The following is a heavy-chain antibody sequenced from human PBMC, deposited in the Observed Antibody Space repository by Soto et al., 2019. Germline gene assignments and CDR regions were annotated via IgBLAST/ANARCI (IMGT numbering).Heavy chain of an antibody. D-gene: IGHD6-19*01. CDR2: ISYDGSNK. Sequence: QVQLVESGGGVVQPGRSLRLSCAASGFTFSSYAMHWVRQAPGKGLEWVAVISYDGSNKYYAGSVKGRFTISRDNSKNTLYLQMNSLRVEDTAVYYCARAAEAGADVFALWGQGTMGTVS. J-gene: IGHJ3*01. CDR1: GFTFSSYA. V-gene: IGHV3-30-3*01. CDR3: ARAAEAGADVFAL.